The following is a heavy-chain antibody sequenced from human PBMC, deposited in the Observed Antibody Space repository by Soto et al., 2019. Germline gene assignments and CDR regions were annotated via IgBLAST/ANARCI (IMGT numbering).Heavy chain of an antibody. CDR2: ISYDGRNK. CDR1: GFTFSSYA. Sequence: QVQLVESGGGVVQPGRSLRLSCAAPGFTFSSYAMNWVRQAPGKGLEWVAVISYDGRNKYYADSVKGRFTISRDNSKNSLYLQRNSLRGEDRAVYYCARESSDPTGSDYWGQGNLVTVSS. J-gene: IGHJ4*02. V-gene: IGHV3-30*14. D-gene: IGHD1-26*01. CDR3: ARESSDPTGSDY.